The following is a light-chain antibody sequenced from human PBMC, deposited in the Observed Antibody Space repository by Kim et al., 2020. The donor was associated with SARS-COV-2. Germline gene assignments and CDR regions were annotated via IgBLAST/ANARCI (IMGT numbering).Light chain of an antibody. CDR3: KQYETYWT. J-gene: IGKJ1*01. V-gene: IGKV1-5*03. Sequence: GNRVTITCRASQSVDSWLAWYQQKPGKAPKLLIYQASKLASVVPSRFSGSGSGTDFTLTITNLQPDDSAIYYCKQYETYWTFGPGTKVDIK. CDR2: QAS. CDR1: QSVDSW.